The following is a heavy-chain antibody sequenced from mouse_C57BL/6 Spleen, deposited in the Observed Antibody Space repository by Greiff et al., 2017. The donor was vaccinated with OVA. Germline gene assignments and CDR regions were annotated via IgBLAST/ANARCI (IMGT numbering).Heavy chain of an antibody. J-gene: IGHJ2*01. Sequence: VQLQQSGTVLARPGASVKMSCKTSGYTFTSYWMHWVKQRPGQGLEWIGAIYPGNSDTSYNQKFKGKAKLTAVTSASTAYMELSSLTNEDSAVYYGTTTGTGGYYFDYWGQGTTLTVSS. CDR2: IYPGNSDT. D-gene: IGHD4-1*02. V-gene: IGHV1-5*01. CDR3: TTTGTGGYYFDY. CDR1: GYTFTSYW.